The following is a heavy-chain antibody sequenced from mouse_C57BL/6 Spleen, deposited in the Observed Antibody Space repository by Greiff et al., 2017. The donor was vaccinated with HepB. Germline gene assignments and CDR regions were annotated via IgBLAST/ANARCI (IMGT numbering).Heavy chain of an antibody. D-gene: IGHD2-1*01. CDR2: IYPRSGNT. V-gene: IGHV1-81*01. J-gene: IGHJ4*01. CDR3: GGGNYDYAMDY. Sequence: VKLQESGAELARPGASVKLSCKASGYTFTSYGISWVKQRTGQGLEWIGEIYPRSGNTYYNEKFKGKATLTADKSSSTAYMELRSLTSEDSAVYFCGGGNYDYAMDYWGQGTSVTVSS. CDR1: GYTFTSYG.